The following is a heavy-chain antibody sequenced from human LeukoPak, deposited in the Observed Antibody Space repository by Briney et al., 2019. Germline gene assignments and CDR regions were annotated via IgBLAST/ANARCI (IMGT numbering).Heavy chain of an antibody. Sequence: GGSLRLSCAASGFTFRSYAMSWVRQAPGKGLEWVSTISGSGGNTYYADSVKGRFTISRDNSKDTLYLQMNSLRAEDTAVYYCAKDLHSWNSTPDYWGQGTLVTVSS. CDR3: AKDLHSWNSTPDY. D-gene: IGHD1-7*01. CDR2: ISGSGGNT. J-gene: IGHJ4*02. CDR1: GFTFRSYA. V-gene: IGHV3-23*01.